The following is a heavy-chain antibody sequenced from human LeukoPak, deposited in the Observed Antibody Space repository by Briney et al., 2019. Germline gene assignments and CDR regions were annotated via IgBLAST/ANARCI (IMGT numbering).Heavy chain of an antibody. D-gene: IGHD3-10*01. J-gene: IGHJ4*02. CDR1: GYTFTSYW. V-gene: IGHV5-51*01. Sequence: GESLKISCKGSGYTFTSYWIGWVRQMPGNGLEWMGVVYPGDSHTKYNPSFEGHVTLSADKSVNTAYLQWSSLKASDTAIYFCAGRLYYASGDYYQTGFDYWGQGTLVTASS. CDR2: VYPGDSHT. CDR3: AGRLYYASGDYYQTGFDY.